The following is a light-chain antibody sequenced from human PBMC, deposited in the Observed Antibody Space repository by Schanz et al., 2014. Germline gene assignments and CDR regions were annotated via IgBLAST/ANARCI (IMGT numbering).Light chain of an antibody. CDR3: QQYSGYST. CDR1: QSASRW. CDR2: ETS. Sequence: DIQMTQSPSTLSASVGDRVTITCRASQSASRWVAWYQQKPGKAPNLLIYETSILESGVPSRFSGSGSGTEFHSTIRKLEAEEFGSYYCQQYSGYSTFGQGTKVEVK. J-gene: IGKJ1*01. V-gene: IGKV1-5*03.